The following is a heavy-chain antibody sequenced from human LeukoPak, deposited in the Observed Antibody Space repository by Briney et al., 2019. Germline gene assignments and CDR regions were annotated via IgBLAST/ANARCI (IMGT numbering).Heavy chain of an antibody. CDR1: GFTFSSYA. J-gene: IGHJ5*02. Sequence: PGGSLRLSCAASGFTFSSYAMSWVRQPPGKGLEWVSAISGSGGSTYYADSVKGRFTISRDNSKNTLYLQMNSLRAEDTAVYYCAKAITYYYDSSGLAPSGQGTLVTVSS. CDR2: ISGSGGST. D-gene: IGHD3-22*01. V-gene: IGHV3-23*01. CDR3: AKAITYYYDSSGLAP.